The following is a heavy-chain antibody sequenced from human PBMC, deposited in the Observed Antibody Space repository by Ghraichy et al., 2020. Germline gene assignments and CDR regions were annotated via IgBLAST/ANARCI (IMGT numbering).Heavy chain of an antibody. CDR1: GGTFSSYA. Sequence: SVKVSCKASGGTFSSYAISWVRQAPGQGLEWMGGIIPIFGTANYAQKFQGRVTITADESTSTAYMELSSLRSEDTAVYYCARSWVPAAISRRYYYYYGRDVWGQGTTVTVSS. J-gene: IGHJ6*02. V-gene: IGHV1-69*13. D-gene: IGHD2-2*02. CDR3: ARSWVPAAISRRYYYYYGRDV. CDR2: IIPIFGTA.